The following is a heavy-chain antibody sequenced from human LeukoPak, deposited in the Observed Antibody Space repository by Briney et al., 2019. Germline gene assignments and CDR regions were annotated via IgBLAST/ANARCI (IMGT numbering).Heavy chain of an antibody. CDR3: ARRIAAAGYYYGMDV. D-gene: IGHD6-13*01. CDR2: IYHSGST. CDR1: GGSISSGGYY. Sequence: SETLSLTCTVSGGSISSGGYYWSWIRQPPGKGLEWIGYIYHSGSTYYNPSLKSRVTISVDTSKNQFSLKLSSVTAADTAVYYCARRIAAAGYYYGMDVWGQGTTVTVSS. V-gene: IGHV4-30-2*01. J-gene: IGHJ6*02.